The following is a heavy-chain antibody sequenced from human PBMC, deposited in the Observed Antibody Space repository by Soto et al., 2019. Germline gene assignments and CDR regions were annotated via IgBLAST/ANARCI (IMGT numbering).Heavy chain of an antibody. CDR2: IYYSGST. CDR1: GGSISSYY. D-gene: IGHD2-2*01. V-gene: IGHV4-59*01. J-gene: IGHJ6*02. CDR3: ARVKYLGWYCSSTSCGSGGMDV. Sequence: SETLSLTCTVSGGSISSYYWSWIRQPPGKGLEWIGYIYYSGSTNYNPSLKSRVTISVDTSKNQFSLKLSSVTAADTAVYYCARVKYLGWYCSSTSCGSGGMDVWGQGTTVT.